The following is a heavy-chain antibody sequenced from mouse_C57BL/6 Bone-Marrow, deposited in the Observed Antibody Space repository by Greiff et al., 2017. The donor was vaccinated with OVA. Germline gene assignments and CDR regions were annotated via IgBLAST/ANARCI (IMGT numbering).Heavy chain of an antibody. CDR3: ANWDNWYFDV. CDR1: GYTFTSYW. Sequence: QVHVKQPGAELVKPGASVKMSCKASGYTFTSYWITWVKQRPGQGLEWIGDIYPGSGSTNYNEKFKSKATLTVDTSSSTAYMQLSSLTSEDSAVYYCANWDNWYFDVWGTGTTVTVYS. V-gene: IGHV1-55*01. CDR2: IYPGSGST. D-gene: IGHD4-1*01. J-gene: IGHJ1*03.